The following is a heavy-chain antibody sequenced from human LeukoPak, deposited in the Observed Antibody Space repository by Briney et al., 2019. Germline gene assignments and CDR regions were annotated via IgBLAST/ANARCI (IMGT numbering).Heavy chain of an antibody. D-gene: IGHD1-1*01. Sequence: GGSLRLPCAASGFTFSSYVMSWVRQAPGKGLEWVSAISGCGGSTYYADSVEGRFTISRDNSKNTLYLQMNSLRAEDTAVYYCAKATDYYGMDVWGQGTTVTVSS. CDR1: GFTFSSYV. CDR2: ISGCGGST. CDR3: AKATDYYGMDV. V-gene: IGHV3-23*01. J-gene: IGHJ6*02.